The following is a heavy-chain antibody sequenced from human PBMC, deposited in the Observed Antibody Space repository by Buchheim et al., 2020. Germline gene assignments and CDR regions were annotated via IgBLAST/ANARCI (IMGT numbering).Heavy chain of an antibody. J-gene: IGHJ4*02. V-gene: IGHV4-39*01. D-gene: IGHD3-3*01. CDR3: ARTDYDFWSGYYTAFDY. Sequence: QLQLQESGPGLVKPSETLSLTCTVSGGSISSSSYYWGWIRQPPGKGLEWIGSIYYSGSTYYNPSPKSRVTISVDTSKKQFTLKLSSVTAADTAVYYCARTDYDFWSGYYTAFDYWGQGTL. CDR1: GGSISSSSYY. CDR2: IYYSGST.